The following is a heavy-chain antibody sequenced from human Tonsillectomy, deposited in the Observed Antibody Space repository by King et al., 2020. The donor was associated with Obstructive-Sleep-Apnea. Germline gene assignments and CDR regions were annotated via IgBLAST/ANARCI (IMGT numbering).Heavy chain of an antibody. J-gene: IGHJ2*01. CDR3: ARVPLSYYGSGSNWYFDL. CDR2: INHSGST. V-gene: IGHV4-34*01. CDR1: GGSFSDYY. Sequence: VQLQQWGAGLLKPSEILSLTCAVHGGSFSDYYWSWIRQAPGMGLEWIGEINHSGSTSDSPSLKSRGTITVDTSKNQFSLKLRSVTAADTAVYYCARVPLSYYGSGSNWYFDLWGRGTLVTVSS. D-gene: IGHD3-10*01.